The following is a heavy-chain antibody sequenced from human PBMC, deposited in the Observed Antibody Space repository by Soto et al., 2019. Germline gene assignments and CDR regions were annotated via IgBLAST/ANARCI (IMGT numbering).Heavy chain of an antibody. J-gene: IGHJ3*02. CDR1: GGTFSSYA. CDR2: IIPIFGTA. CDR3: ARDLLYYYDSSGPYDAFDI. D-gene: IGHD3-22*01. Sequence: QVPLVQSGAEVKKPGSSVKVSCKASGGTFSSYAISWVRQAPGQGLEWMGGIIPIFGTANYAQKFQGRVTITADESTSTAYMELSSLRSEDTAVYYCARDLLYYYDSSGPYDAFDIWGQGTMVTVSS. V-gene: IGHV1-69*01.